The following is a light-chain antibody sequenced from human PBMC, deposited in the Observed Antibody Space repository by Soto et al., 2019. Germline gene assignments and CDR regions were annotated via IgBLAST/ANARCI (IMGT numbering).Light chain of an antibody. J-gene: IGKJ4*01. Sequence: EFVLTQSPGTLSLSPGERATLSCRASQTVRNNYLAWYQQKPGQARKFLTYFASSRATGIPDRFSGGGCGADVTDSISSLDRVEFAVYDLQYCSRYGLTFGGGTKVDI. CDR3: QYCSRYGLT. CDR1: QTVRNNY. CDR2: FAS. V-gene: IGKV3-20*01.